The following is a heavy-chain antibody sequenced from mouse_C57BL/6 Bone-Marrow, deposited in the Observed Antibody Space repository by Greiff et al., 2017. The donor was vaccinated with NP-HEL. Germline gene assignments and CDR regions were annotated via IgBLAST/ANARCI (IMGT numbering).Heavy chain of an antibody. D-gene: IGHD2-3*01. Sequence: VQLQQSGAELVRPGASVKLSCTASGFNIKDDYMHWVKQRPEQGLEWIGWIDPENGDTEYASKFQGKATITADTSYNTAYLQLSSLTSEDTAVYYCADGPSDYWGQGTTLTVSS. V-gene: IGHV14-4*01. CDR2: IDPENGDT. CDR3: ADGPSDY. CDR1: GFNIKDDY. J-gene: IGHJ2*01.